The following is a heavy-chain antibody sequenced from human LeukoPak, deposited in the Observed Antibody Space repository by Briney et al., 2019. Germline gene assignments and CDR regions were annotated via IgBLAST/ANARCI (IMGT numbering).Heavy chain of an antibody. J-gene: IGHJ4*02. D-gene: IGHD6-19*01. V-gene: IGHV3-30*03. Sequence: GGSLRLSCAASGFTFSSYWMSWVSQAPGKGLEWVAVVTYDGRNKYYADSVKGRFTISRDNSKNTLYLQMNSLRAEDTAVYYCARPPSSSGWSAFDYWGQGTLVTVSS. CDR1: GFTFSSYW. CDR3: ARPPSSSGWSAFDY. CDR2: VTYDGRNK.